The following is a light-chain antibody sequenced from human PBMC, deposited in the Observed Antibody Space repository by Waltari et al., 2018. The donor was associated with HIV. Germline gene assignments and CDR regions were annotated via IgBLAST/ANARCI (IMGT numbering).Light chain of an antibody. CDR1: QSINDY. CDR3: QQSYNMHT. J-gene: IGKJ2*01. CDR2: GAS. Sequence: DIQMTQSPPSLSASVGDRVTIPCRTSQSINDYLNWYQQKPGKAPKLLIYGASTLERGVPSRFSGSGSGRDFTLTISRLQPEDFATYYCQQSYNMHTFGQGTNVDIK. V-gene: IGKV1-39*01.